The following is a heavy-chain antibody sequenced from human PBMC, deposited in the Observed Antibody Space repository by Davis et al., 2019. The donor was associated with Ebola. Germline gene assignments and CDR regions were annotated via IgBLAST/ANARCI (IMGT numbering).Heavy chain of an antibody. Sequence: PGGSLRLSCAASGFSFSDYYMGWMRQAPGRGLEWVSYISEDGHDVDYVDSVRGRFIAPRDNANNSLRLEMNSLRADDTAIYYCVRDRSRRYTSASRAFDIWGPGTMVTVSA. D-gene: IGHD5-18*01. CDR2: ISEDGHDV. CDR1: GFSFSDYY. J-gene: IGHJ3*02. V-gene: IGHV3-11*01. CDR3: VRDRSRRYTSASRAFDI.